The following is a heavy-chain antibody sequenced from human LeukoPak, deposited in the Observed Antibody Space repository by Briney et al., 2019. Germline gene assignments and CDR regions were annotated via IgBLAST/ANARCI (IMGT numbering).Heavy chain of an antibody. Sequence: GASVKVSFTASGGTFSSYAITWVRQAPGQGLEWMGGIIPMFGTTNFAQKFQGRVTITADESTSTAYMELSSLRSEDTAVYYCARGVARKHYYDSSGYLEYFQHWGQGTLVTVSS. V-gene: IGHV1-69*13. J-gene: IGHJ1*01. D-gene: IGHD3-22*01. CDR1: GGTFSSYA. CDR3: ARGVARKHYYDSSGYLEYFQH. CDR2: IIPMFGTT.